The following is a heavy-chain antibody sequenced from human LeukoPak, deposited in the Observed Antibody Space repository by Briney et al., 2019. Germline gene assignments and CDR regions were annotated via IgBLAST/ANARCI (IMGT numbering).Heavy chain of an antibody. CDR3: ARVGYSRAFDI. CDR1: GGSFSGYY. J-gene: IGHJ3*02. V-gene: IGHV4-34*01. D-gene: IGHD2-15*01. Sequence: TSSETLSLTCAVYGGSFSGYYWSWIRQSPGKGLEWIGEINHSGSTNYNPSLKSRVTISVDTSKNQFSLKLSSVTAADTAVYYCARVGYSRAFDIWGQGTMVTVSS. CDR2: INHSGST.